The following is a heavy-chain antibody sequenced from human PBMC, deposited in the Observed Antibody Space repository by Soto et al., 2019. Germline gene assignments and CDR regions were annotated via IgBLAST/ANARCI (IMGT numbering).Heavy chain of an antibody. J-gene: IGHJ6*02. CDR2: IYYSGST. D-gene: IGHD1-26*01. V-gene: IGHV4-39*01. Sequence: PLETLSLTCTVSGGSISSSSYYWGWIRLPPGKGLEWIGSIYYSGSTYYNPSLKSRVTISVDTSKNQFSLKLSSVTAADTAVYYCARRGVGATPYYYYGMDVWGQGTTVTVSS. CDR1: GGSISSSSYY. CDR3: ARRGVGATPYYYYGMDV.